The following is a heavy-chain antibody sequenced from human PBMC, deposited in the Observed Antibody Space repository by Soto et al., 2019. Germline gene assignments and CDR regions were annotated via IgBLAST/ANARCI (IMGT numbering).Heavy chain of an antibody. Sequence: PGGSLRLSCAASGFTFSSYGMHWVRQAPGKGLEWVAVIWYDGSNKYYADSVKGRFTISRDNSKNTLYLQMNSLRAEDTAVYYCARAGCSSTSCYDFDYWGQGTLVTVSS. CDR1: GFTFSSYG. V-gene: IGHV3-33*01. J-gene: IGHJ4*02. CDR3: ARAGCSSTSCYDFDY. D-gene: IGHD2-2*01. CDR2: IWYDGSNK.